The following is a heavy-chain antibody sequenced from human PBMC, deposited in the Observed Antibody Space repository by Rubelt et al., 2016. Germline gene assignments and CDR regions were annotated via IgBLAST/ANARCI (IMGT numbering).Heavy chain of an antibody. V-gene: IGHV4-4*02. CDR2: INYSGST. CDR3: ARGRVPATSPFDY. D-gene: IGHD2-2*01. Sequence: QVQLQESGPGLVKPSGTLSLTCAVSGGSISSGNWWSWVRQPPGKGLEWIGSINYSGSTSYTPSLKRRVTISVDTSKNHYSLRLGSGTAADTAVDYCARGRVPATSPFDYWGQGTLVTVSS. J-gene: IGHJ4*02. CDR1: GGSISSGNW.